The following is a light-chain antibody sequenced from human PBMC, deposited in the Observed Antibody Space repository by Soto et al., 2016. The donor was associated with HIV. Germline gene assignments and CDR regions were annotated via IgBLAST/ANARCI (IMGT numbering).Light chain of an antibody. J-gene: IGLJ2*01. CDR1: NIGSKS. V-gene: IGLV3-21*03. CDR2: DDT. CDR3: QVWDRSSDQMI. Sequence: SYVLTQPPSVSVAPGKAATITCEGTNIGSKSVHWYRQKPGQAPVLFVYDDTDRPSGIPEQFSGSNSGNTATLTISSVEAGDEADYFCQVWDRSSDQMIFGGGTKVTVL.